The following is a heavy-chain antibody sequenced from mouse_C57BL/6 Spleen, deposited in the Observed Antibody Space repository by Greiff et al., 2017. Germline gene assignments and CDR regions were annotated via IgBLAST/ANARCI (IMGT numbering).Heavy chain of an antibody. Sequence: EVMLVESGEGLVKPGGSLKLSCAASGFTFSSYAMSWVRQTPEKRLEWVAYISSGGDYIYYADTVKGRFTISRDNARNILYLQMSSLKSEDTAMYDWTWSYGSSSGYFDVWGTGTTVTVSS. J-gene: IGHJ1*03. D-gene: IGHD1-1*01. V-gene: IGHV5-9-1*02. CDR2: ISSGGDYI. CDR3: TWSYGSSSGYFDV. CDR1: GFTFSSYA.